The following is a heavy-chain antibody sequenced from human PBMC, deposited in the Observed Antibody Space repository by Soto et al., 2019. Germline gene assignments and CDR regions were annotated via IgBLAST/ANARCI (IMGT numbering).Heavy chain of an antibody. J-gene: IGHJ4*02. Sequence: KPSETLSLTCAVSGVSLTSGNWWTWVRQSPQRGLEYIGEIFHDGTANYYPSFERRVAMSVDTSRNQFSLKLTSVIAADTAVYFCARLVYDTRLNYMYFDFWGPGTLVTVSS. D-gene: IGHD3-10*01. CDR1: GVSLTSGNW. V-gene: IGHV4-4*02. CDR2: IFHDGTA. CDR3: ARLVYDTRLNYMYFDF.